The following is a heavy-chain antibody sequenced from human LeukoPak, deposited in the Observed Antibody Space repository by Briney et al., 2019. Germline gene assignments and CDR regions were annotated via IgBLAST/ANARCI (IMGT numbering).Heavy chain of an antibody. CDR1: GYSISSGYY. D-gene: IGHD3-10*01. Sequence: PSETLSLTCTVSGYSISSGYYWGWIRQPPGKGLEWIGNIYHSGSTYYNPSLKSRVTISVDTSKNQFSLKLSSVTAADTAVYYCARDGSGGVDWFDPWGQGTLVTVSS. J-gene: IGHJ5*02. CDR3: ARDGSGGVDWFDP. CDR2: IYHSGST. V-gene: IGHV4-38-2*02.